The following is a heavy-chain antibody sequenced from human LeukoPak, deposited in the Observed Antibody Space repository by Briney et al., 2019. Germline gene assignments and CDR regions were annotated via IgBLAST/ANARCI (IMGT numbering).Heavy chain of an antibody. D-gene: IGHD4-17*01. Sequence: GRSLRLSCAASGFTFSSYAMHWVRQAPGKGLEWVAVISYDGSNKYYADSVKGRFTISRDNSKNTLYLQMNSLRAEDTAVYYCARGHGDYFDYWGQGTLVTVSS. V-gene: IGHV3-30-3*01. CDR3: ARGHGDYFDY. CDR2: ISYDGSNK. J-gene: IGHJ4*02. CDR1: GFTFSSYA.